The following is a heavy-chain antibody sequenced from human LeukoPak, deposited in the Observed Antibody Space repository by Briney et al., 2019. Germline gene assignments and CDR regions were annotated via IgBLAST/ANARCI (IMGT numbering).Heavy chain of an antibody. D-gene: IGHD3-9*01. CDR2: IHREGTTT. V-gene: IGHV3-74*01. J-gene: IGHJ4*02. Sequence: GGSLRLSCAASGFTFSAYWMRWVRQVPGKGLVWVSRIHREGTTTIYADSVKGRFTISRDNGKNTLYLHMNSLRADDTAVYYCARDSDWLLFDYWGQGTLVTVSS. CDR3: ARDSDWLLFDY. CDR1: GFTFSAYW.